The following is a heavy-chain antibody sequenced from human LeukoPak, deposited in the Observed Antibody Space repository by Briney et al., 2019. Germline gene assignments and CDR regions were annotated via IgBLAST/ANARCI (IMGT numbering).Heavy chain of an antibody. CDR2: TYWDDDK. V-gene: IGHV2-5*02. CDR1: GFSLDTSGEG. Sequence: ESGPTLVXPTETLTLTCTFSGFSLDTSGEGVGWIRQAPGKPLEWLALTYWDDDKRYSPSLNNRLTLTKDTSRNQVVLTMTNMDPMDTATYYCAHLSSSVTTGWFDPWSQGVLVTVSS. CDR3: AHLSSSVTTGWFDP. D-gene: IGHD4-17*01. J-gene: IGHJ5*02.